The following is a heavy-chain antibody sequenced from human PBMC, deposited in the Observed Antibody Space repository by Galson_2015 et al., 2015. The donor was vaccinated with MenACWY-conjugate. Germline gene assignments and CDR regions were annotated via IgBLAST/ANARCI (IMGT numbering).Heavy chain of an antibody. Sequence: SLRLSCAASGLTFGTYRMRWVRQAPGKGLVWVSRINRDGGSTFYADSVKGRFTISRDNAKNTLYLQMNSLRAEDTAVYYCASFCDSHSKSCLPYWGQGTLVTVSS. CDR3: ASFCDSHSKSCLPY. CDR2: INRDGGST. CDR1: GLTFGTYR. V-gene: IGHV3-74*01. J-gene: IGHJ4*02. D-gene: IGHD2-2*01.